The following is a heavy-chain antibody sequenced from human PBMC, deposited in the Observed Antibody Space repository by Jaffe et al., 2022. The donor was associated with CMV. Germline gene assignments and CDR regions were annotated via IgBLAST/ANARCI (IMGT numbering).Heavy chain of an antibody. CDR2: ISSNGGST. Sequence: EVQLVESGGGLVQPGGSLRLSCSASGFTFSSYAMHWVRQAPGKGLEYVSAISSNGGSTYYADSVKGRFTISRDNSKNTLYLQMSSLRAEDTAVYYCAVGGRSSGYYYLDYWGQGTLVTVSS. CDR1: GFTFSSYA. V-gene: IGHV3-64D*06. D-gene: IGHD3-22*01. J-gene: IGHJ4*02. CDR3: AVGGRSSGYYYLDY.